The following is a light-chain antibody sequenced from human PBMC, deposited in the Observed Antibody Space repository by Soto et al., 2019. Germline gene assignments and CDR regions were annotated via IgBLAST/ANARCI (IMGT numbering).Light chain of an antibody. CDR3: QHYGTSAL. CDR1: QTVSDMY. CDR2: AS. J-gene: IGKJ3*01. Sequence: EIVLTQSPGTLSLSPGERATLSCRASQTVSDMYLAWYQQKPGQAPRLLIYASNRATGIPDRFSGSGSGTDLTLTSGRLEPEGCAVYYCQHYGTSALFGPGTKVDIK. V-gene: IGKV3-20*01.